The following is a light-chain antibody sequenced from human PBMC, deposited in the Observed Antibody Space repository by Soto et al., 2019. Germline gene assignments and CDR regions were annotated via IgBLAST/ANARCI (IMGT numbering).Light chain of an antibody. CDR2: DVT. Sequence: QSALTPPASVSGSPGQSITISGTGTSSDVGGYNFVSWYQQHPDKAPKLMIYDVTNRPSGVSNLFSGSKSGNTASLTISGLQAEDEADYYCSSYTSISTYVFGTGTKLTVL. CDR1: SSDVGGYNF. J-gene: IGLJ1*01. CDR3: SSYTSISTYV. V-gene: IGLV2-14*01.